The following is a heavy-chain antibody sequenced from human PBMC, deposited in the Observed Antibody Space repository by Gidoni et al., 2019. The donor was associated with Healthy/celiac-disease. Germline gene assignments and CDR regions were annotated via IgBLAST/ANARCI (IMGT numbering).Heavy chain of an antibody. D-gene: IGHD3-10*01. V-gene: IGHV3-21*01. CDR1: GFPFSSYS. Sequence: EVQLVESGGGLVKPGGSLRLSCAASGFPFSSYSMNWVRQAPGKGLEWVSSISSSSSYIYYADSVKGRFTISRDNAKNSLYLQMNSLRAEDTAVYYCARMRGDGNHLPDDYWGQGTLVTVSS. J-gene: IGHJ4*02. CDR3: ARMRGDGNHLPDDY. CDR2: ISSSSSYI.